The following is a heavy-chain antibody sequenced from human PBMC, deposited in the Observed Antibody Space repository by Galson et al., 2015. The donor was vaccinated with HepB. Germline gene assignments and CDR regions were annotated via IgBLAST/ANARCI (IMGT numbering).Heavy chain of an antibody. CDR3: ASSSTSCSERGCVSVRHPHFDY. CDR2: TYYRSKWYN. D-gene: IGHD2-2*01. Sequence: CAISGDSVSSNSAAWNWIRQSPSRGLEWLGRTYYRSKWYNDYAVSVESRITINPDTSKNQFSLQLNSVTPEDTAVYYCASSSTSCSERGCVSVRHPHFDYWGQGTLVTVSS. J-gene: IGHJ4*02. CDR1: GDSVSSNSAA. V-gene: IGHV6-1*01.